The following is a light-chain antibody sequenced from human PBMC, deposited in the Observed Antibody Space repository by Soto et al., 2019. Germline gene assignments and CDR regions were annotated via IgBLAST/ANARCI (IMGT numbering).Light chain of an antibody. CDR2: EVS. J-gene: IGLJ2*01. V-gene: IGLV2-8*01. CDR3: SSYAGGNNLV. CDR1: SSDVGGHDY. Sequence: QSALTQPRSVSGSPGQSVTISCTGTSSDVGGHDYVSWYQQHPGKAPKVMIYEVSQRPSGVPDRFSGSKSGNTASLTVSGLQAEDEGDYYCSSYAGGNNLVFGGGTKLTVL.